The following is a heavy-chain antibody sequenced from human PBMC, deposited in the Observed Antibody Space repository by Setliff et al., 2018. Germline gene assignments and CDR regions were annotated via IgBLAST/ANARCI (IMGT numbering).Heavy chain of an antibody. J-gene: IGHJ4*02. Sequence: GGSLRLSCAASGFTFSSYWMSWVRQAPGKGLEWVANIKQDGSEKYYVDSVKGRFTISRDNAKNSLYLQMNTLRVEDTAVYFCVRLGCSTTSCYYFDYWGQGAQVTAPQ. CDR3: VRLGCSTTSCYYFDY. V-gene: IGHV3-7*01. CDR1: GFTFSSYW. CDR2: IKQDGSEK. D-gene: IGHD2-2*01.